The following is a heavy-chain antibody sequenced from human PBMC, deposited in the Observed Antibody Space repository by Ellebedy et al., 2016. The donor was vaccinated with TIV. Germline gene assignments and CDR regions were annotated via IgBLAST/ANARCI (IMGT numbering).Heavy chain of an antibody. V-gene: IGHV3-21*01. Sequence: GESLKISCAASEFTFSSYTMSWVRQAPGKGLEWVSSISSSSSYIYYADSVKGRFTISRDNAKNSLYLQMNSLRAEDTAVYYCARAYDYGDYVDYWGQGTLVTVSS. CDR3: ARAYDYGDYVDY. J-gene: IGHJ4*02. CDR1: EFTFSSYT. D-gene: IGHD4-17*01. CDR2: ISSSSSYI.